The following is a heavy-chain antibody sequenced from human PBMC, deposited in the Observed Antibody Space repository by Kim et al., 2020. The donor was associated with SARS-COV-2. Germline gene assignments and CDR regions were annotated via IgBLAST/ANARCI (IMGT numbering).Heavy chain of an antibody. V-gene: IGHV4-39*01. CDR1: GGSISSSSYY. J-gene: IGHJ3*02. CDR3: ASHNTQLPPYCGGDCYPTDAFDI. CDR2: LNYSGSN. D-gene: IGHD2-21*02. Sequence: SETLSLTCTVSGGSISSSSYYWGRIRQPPGQGLVWDVSLNYSGSNYYNPTLKSPITISVATSKNQFSLKLSSVTAAATDVYACASHNTQLPPYCGGDCYPTDAFDIWGQGTMVTVSS.